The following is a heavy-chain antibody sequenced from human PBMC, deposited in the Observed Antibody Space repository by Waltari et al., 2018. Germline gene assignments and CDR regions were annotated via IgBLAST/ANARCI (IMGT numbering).Heavy chain of an antibody. V-gene: IGHV3-74*01. J-gene: IGHJ5*02. CDR3: ARDRPHNWFDP. Sequence: EEQLVESGGGLGQPGGSLRLSCAASGFTFSGYWMHWVRQTPGKGLVWVSRINNDGSDTTYADSVKGRFTISRDNARNTLYLQMNSLRAEDTAVYYCARDRPHNWFDPWGQGTLVTVSS. CDR1: GFTFSGYW. CDR2: INNDGSDT. D-gene: IGHD6-6*01.